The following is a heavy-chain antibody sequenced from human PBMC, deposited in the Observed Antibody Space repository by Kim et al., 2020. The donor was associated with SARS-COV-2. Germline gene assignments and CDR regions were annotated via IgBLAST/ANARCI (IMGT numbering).Heavy chain of an antibody. CDR3: ARGGGAHYSGAFDY. Sequence: SETLSLTCAVSGGSISSGSYSWSWIRQPPGKGLEWIGYIYHSGSTYYNPSLKSRVTISVDRSKNQFSLKLSSVTAADTAVYYCARGGGAHYSGAFDYWGQGTLVTVSS. CDR1: GGSISSGSYS. V-gene: IGHV4-30-2*01. D-gene: IGHD1-26*01. CDR2: IYHSGST. J-gene: IGHJ4*02.